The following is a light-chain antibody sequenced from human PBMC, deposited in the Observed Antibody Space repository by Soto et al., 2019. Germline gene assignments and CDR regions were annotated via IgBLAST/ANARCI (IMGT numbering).Light chain of an antibody. Sequence: EIVFTQSPGTLSLSPGERATLSCRASQSVSSNYLAWYQQKPGQAPRLLIYGASNRATGIPDRFSGSGSGTDFTLTISRLEPEDFAVYYCQQYGISPWTFGQGTKVDIK. CDR3: QQYGISPWT. J-gene: IGKJ1*01. V-gene: IGKV3-20*01. CDR2: GAS. CDR1: QSVSSNY.